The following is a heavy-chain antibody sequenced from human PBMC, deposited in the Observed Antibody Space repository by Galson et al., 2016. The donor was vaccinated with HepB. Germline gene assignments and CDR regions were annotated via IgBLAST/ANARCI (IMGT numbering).Heavy chain of an antibody. V-gene: IGHV3-7*03. J-gene: IGHJ1*01. CDR2: IKEDGSGN. CDR1: GFTVSRYW. Sequence: SLRLACAASGFTVSRYWMNWVRQAPGKGPEWVASIKEDGSGNYYAESVKGRFTISRDNVKNSLYLQLNNLRDGDTAVYYCATYGYGPGWNFWHWGQGTLVSVSS. CDR3: ATYGYGPGWNFWH. D-gene: IGHD3-9*01.